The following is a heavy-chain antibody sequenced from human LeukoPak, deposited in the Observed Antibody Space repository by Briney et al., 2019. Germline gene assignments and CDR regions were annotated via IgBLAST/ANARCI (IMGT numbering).Heavy chain of an antibody. D-gene: IGHD6-13*01. J-gene: IGHJ4*02. CDR1: GVTFSTYA. CDR3: AGIRQGTRESSSWYDF. CDR2: ISNDGNDK. Sequence: SGGSLRLSCAASGVTFSTYAMHWVRQAPGRGLDWVAVISNDGNDKYYAESVKGRFTVSRDNSKNTLHLNMNSLRVEDTAIYYCAGIRQGTRESSSWYDFWGQGTLVTVSS. V-gene: IGHV3-30*04.